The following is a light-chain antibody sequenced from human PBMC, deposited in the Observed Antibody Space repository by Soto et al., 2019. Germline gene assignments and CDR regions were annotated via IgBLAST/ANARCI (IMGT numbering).Light chain of an antibody. Sequence: EIVLTQSPGTLSLSPGERATLSCRASQSVSNSFLAWYQRIPGQSPRLLLYGASRRATGIPDRFSGSGSGTDFTLTISSLGPEDFGMYYCQQYDSSPWTFGQGTKVEIK. CDR3: QQYDSSPWT. J-gene: IGKJ1*01. CDR2: GAS. V-gene: IGKV3-20*01. CDR1: QSVSNSF.